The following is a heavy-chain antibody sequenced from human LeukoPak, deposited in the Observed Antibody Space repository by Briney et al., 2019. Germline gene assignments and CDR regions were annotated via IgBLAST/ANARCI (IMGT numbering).Heavy chain of an antibody. J-gene: IGHJ4*02. Sequence: GGSLRLSCAASGFTVSSNYMSWVRQAPGKGLEWVSVIYSGGSTYYADSVKGRFTTSRDNSKNTLYLQMNSLRAEDTAVYYCAKAGGAVAGTLFDYWGQGTLVTVSS. CDR2: IYSGGST. CDR3: AKAGGAVAGTLFDY. CDR1: GFTVSSNY. V-gene: IGHV3-66*01. D-gene: IGHD6-19*01.